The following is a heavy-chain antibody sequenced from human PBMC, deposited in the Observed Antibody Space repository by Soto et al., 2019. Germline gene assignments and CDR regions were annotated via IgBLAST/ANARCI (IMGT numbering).Heavy chain of an antibody. CDR1: GYTFTGYY. J-gene: IGHJ5*02. CDR3: ATGHVGIAAAGNWLDP. V-gene: IGHV1-2*02. D-gene: IGHD6-13*01. Sequence: ASVKVSCKASGYTFTGYYMHWVRQAPGQGLEWMGWINPNSGGTNYAQKFQGRVTMTRDTSISTAYMELSRLRSDDTAVYYCATGHVGIAAAGNWLDPCGQGTLVTVYS. CDR2: INPNSGGT.